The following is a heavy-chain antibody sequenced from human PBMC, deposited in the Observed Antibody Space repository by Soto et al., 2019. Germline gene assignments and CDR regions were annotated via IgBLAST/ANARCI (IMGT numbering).Heavy chain of an antibody. D-gene: IGHD2-15*01. CDR2: ISWNSGSI. J-gene: IGHJ5*02. CDR3: AKDTGPLVEGSGFDP. Sequence: PGGSLRLSCAASGFTFDDYAMHWVRQAPGKGLEWVSGISWNSGSIGYADSVKGRFTISRDNAKNSLYLQMNSLRAEDTALYYCAKDTGPLVEGSGFDPWGQGTLVTVSS. CDR1: GFTFDDYA. V-gene: IGHV3-9*01.